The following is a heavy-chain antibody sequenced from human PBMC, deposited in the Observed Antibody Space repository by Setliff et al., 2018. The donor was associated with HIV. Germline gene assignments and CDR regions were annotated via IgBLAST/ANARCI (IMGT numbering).Heavy chain of an antibody. CDR2: ISSSGSTI. CDR3: ARVFLEWLLYRPDYVMDV. V-gene: IGHV3-48*03. D-gene: IGHD3-3*01. CDR1: GFTLNRFE. Sequence: PGGSLRLSCAASGFTLNRFEMNWVRQAPGKGLEWVSDISSSGSTIYYADSVKGRFNISRDNAKNSLYLQMNRLRAEDTAVYYCARVFLEWLLYRPDYVMDVWGQGTTVTVSS. J-gene: IGHJ6*02.